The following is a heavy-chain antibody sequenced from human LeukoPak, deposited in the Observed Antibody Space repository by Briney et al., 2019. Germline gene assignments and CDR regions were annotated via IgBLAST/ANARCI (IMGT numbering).Heavy chain of an antibody. CDR2: IIPIFGTA. D-gene: IGHD6-6*01. CDR1: GGTFSSYA. Sequence: SVKVSCKASGGTFSSYAISWVRQAPGQGLEWMGGIIPIFGTANYAQRFQGRVTITTDESTSTAYMELSSLRSEDTAVYYCARHERYSSSEDYWGQGTLVTVSS. J-gene: IGHJ4*02. V-gene: IGHV1-69*05. CDR3: ARHERYSSSEDY.